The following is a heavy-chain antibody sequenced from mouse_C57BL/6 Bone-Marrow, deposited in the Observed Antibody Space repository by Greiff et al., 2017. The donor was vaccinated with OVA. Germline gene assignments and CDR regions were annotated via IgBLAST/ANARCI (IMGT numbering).Heavy chain of an antibody. CDR1: GFNIKDDY. Sequence: VQLQQSGAELVRPGASVKLSCTASGFNIKDDYMHWVKQRPEQGLEWIGWIDPENGDTEYASKFQGKATITADTSSNTAFLQLSSLTSEDTAVYYCSPPWFAYWGQGTLVTVSA. CDR3: SPPWFAY. CDR2: IDPENGDT. V-gene: IGHV14-4*01. J-gene: IGHJ3*01.